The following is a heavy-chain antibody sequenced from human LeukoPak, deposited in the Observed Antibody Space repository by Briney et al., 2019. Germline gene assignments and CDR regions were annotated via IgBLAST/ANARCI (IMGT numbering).Heavy chain of an antibody. CDR1: GGSISSYY. CDR3: ARVGRYCGGDCYSYYYYMDV. J-gene: IGHJ6*03. V-gene: IGHV4-59*01. CDR2: IYYSGST. Sequence: SETLSLTCTVSGGSISSYYWSWIRQPPGKGLEWIGYIYYSGSTNYNPSLKSRVTISVDTSKNQFSLKLSPVTAADTAVYYCARVGRYCGGDCYSYYYYMDVWGKGTTVTVSS. D-gene: IGHD2-21*02.